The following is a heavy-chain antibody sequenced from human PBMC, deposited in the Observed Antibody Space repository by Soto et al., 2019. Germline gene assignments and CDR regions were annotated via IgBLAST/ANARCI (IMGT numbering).Heavy chain of an antibody. D-gene: IGHD1-26*01. V-gene: IGHV4-61*01. CDR1: GGSVSSGSYY. CDR3: AGYSGSYSFAFDI. CDR2: IYYSGST. Sequence: SETLSLTCTVSGGSVSSGSYYWSWIRQPPGKGLEWIGYIYYSGSTNYNPSLKSRVTISVDTSKNQFSLKLSSVTAAETAVYYCAGYSGSYSFAFDIWGQGTMVTVSS. J-gene: IGHJ3*02.